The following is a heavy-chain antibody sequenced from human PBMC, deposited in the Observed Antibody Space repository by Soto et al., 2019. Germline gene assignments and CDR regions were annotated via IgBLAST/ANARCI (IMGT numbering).Heavy chain of an antibody. CDR2: IIPIFGTA. CDR3: ARDPIGAAATLYYYYYGMDV. CDR1: GGTFSSYA. V-gene: IGHV1-69*13. J-gene: IGHJ6*02. Sequence: ASVKVSCKASGGTFSSYAISWVRQAPGQGLEWMGGIIPIFGTANYAQKFQGRVTITADESTSTAYMELSSLRSEDTAVYYCARDPIGAAATLYYYYYGMDVWGQGTTVTVSS. D-gene: IGHD6-13*01.